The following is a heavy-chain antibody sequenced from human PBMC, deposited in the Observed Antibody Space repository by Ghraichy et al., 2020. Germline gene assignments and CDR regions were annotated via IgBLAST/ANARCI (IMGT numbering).Heavy chain of an antibody. Sequence: SCAASGFTVSSNYMSWVRQAPGKGLEWVSVIYSGGSTYYADSVKGRFTISRDNSKNTLYLQMNSLRAEDTAVYYCAKGATVVTPGIWGQGTMVTVSS. CDR2: IYSGGST. V-gene: IGHV3-66*01. CDR3: AKGATVVTPGI. J-gene: IGHJ3*02. D-gene: IGHD4-23*01. CDR1: GFTVSSNY.